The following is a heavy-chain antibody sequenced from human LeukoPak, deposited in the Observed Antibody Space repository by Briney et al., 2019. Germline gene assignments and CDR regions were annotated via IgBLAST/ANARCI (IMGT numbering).Heavy chain of an antibody. Sequence: TSETLSLTCTVSGGSISSGSYYWCWIRQPAGKGLEWIGRIYTSGSTNYNPSLKSRVTISVDTSKNQFSLKLSSVTAADTAVYYCARGYSGSWDYWGQGTLVTVSS. J-gene: IGHJ4*02. D-gene: IGHD2-15*01. CDR1: GGSISSGSYY. CDR2: IYTSGST. CDR3: ARGYSGSWDY. V-gene: IGHV4-61*02.